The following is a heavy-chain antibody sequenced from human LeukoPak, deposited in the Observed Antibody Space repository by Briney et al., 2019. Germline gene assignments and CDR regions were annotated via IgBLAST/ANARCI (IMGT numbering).Heavy chain of an antibody. CDR3: ARDRINMMVLVHDSGLDL. D-gene: IGHD3-22*01. Sequence: GGSLRLSCAASGFTLSEYGIHWVRQAPGKGLEWVAVLSYDGSDRYYADSVNGRFTISRDISSDTVSLQTNSLRVEDTAVYFCARDRINMMVLVHDSGLDLWGQGTLVTVSS. J-gene: IGHJ5*02. CDR1: GFTLSEYG. V-gene: IGHV3-30*01. CDR2: LSYDGSDR.